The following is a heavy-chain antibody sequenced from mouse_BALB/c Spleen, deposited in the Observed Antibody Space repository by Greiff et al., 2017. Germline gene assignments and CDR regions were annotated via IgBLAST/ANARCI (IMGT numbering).Heavy chain of an antibody. Sequence: VQLQQSGTVLARPGASVKMSCKASGYSFTSYWMHWVKQRPGQGLEWIGAIYPGNSDTSYNQKFKGKAKLTAVTSASTAYMELSSLTNEDSAVYYCTRGGYYGNYDAMDYWGQGTSVTVSS. CDR1: GYSFTSYW. CDR2: IYPGNSDT. CDR3: TRGGYYGNYDAMDY. V-gene: IGHV1-5*01. D-gene: IGHD2-1*01. J-gene: IGHJ4*01.